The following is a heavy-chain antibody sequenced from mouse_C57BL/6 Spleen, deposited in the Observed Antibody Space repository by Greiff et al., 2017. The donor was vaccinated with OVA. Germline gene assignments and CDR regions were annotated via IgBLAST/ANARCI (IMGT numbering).Heavy chain of an antibody. CDR2: ISYDGSN. CDR3: AREDGSSYGLYAMDY. J-gene: IGHJ4*01. V-gene: IGHV3-6*01. CDR1: GYSITSGYY. D-gene: IGHD1-1*01. Sequence: EVHLVESGPGLVKPSQSLSLTCSVTGYSITSGYYWNWIRQFPGNKLEWMGYISYDGSNNYNPSLKNRISITRDTSKNQFFLKLNSVTTEDTATYYCAREDGSSYGLYAMDYWGQGTSVTVSS.